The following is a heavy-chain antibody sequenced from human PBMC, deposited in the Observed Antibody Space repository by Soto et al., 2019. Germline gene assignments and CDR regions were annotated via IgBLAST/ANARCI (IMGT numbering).Heavy chain of an antibody. CDR2: IIPMFGTA. V-gene: IGHV1-69*12. CDR1: GGTFSTYA. J-gene: IGHJ4*02. CDR3: ASGVQLWLRRINSGYSG. Sequence: QVQLVQSGAEVKKPESSVKVSCKAPGGTFSTYAISWVRQAPGQGLEWMGGIIPMFGTANYAQRFQDRVTITADESTNTVYMELSSLRSEDTGVYFCASGVQLWLRRINSGYSGWGQGTLVTVSS. D-gene: IGHD5-12*01.